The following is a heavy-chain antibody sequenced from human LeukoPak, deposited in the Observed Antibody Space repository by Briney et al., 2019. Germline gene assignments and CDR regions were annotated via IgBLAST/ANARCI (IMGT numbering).Heavy chain of an antibody. CDR1: GGSISSYY. D-gene: IGHD3-10*01. CDR3: ARQATTMVRGQGFFDY. V-gene: IGHV4-4*09. Sequence: SETLSLTCTVSGGSISSYYWSWIRQPPGKGLEWIGYIYTSGSTNYNPSLKSRVTIPVDTSKNQFSLKLSSVTAADTAVYYCARQATTMVRGQGFFDYWGQGTLVTVSS. CDR2: IYTSGST. J-gene: IGHJ4*02.